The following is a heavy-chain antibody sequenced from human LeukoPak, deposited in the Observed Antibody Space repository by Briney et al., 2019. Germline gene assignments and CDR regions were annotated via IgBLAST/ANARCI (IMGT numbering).Heavy chain of an antibody. CDR3: ARKLTGTTYFGS. V-gene: IGHV3-48*03. J-gene: IGHJ4*02. CDR1: GFTFSSYD. Sequence: GGSLRLSCVASGFTFSSYDMNWVRQAPGKGLEWVSYIHGSGKTIYYADSVKGRFTISRDNAKNSLSLQMNSLRAEDTAVYYCARKLTGTTYFGSWGQGTLVTVSS. D-gene: IGHD1-1*01. CDR2: IHGSGKTI.